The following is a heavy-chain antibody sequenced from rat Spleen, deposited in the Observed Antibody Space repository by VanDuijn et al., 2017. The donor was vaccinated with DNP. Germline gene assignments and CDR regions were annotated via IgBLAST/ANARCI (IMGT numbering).Heavy chain of an antibody. J-gene: IGHJ1*01. CDR3: ARANDGYYPNWYFDL. CDR1: GFSITSNY. Sequence: EVQLQESGPGLVKPSQSLSLTCSVTGFSITSNYWGWIRNLPGNKMEWIGYINHSGYTCYNPSLKSRISITRDTSTNHFFLKLNSVTTEHTATYYCARANDGYYPNWYFDLWGPGTMVTVSS. D-gene: IGHD1-12*03. V-gene: IGHV3-1*01. CDR2: INHSGYT.